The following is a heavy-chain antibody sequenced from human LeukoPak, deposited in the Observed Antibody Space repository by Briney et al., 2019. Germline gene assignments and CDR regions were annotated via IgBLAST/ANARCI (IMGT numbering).Heavy chain of an antibody. V-gene: IGHV1-2*02. CDR1: GYTFTGYY. D-gene: IGHD5-24*01. CDR2: INPNSGGT. Sequence: EASVKVSCKASGYTFTGYYMHWVRQAPGQGLEWMGWINPNSGGTNYAQKFQGRVTMTRDTSISTAYMELSRLRSDDTAVYYCARGIVEMATRNYYYMDVWGKGTTVTISS. J-gene: IGHJ6*03. CDR3: ARGIVEMATRNYYYMDV.